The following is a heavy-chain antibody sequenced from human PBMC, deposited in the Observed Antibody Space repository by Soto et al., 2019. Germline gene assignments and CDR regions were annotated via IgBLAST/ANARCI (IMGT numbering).Heavy chain of an antibody. CDR3: AKGSRNYYYYYYGMGV. CDR1: GFTFSSYG. V-gene: IGHV3-30*18. Sequence: PGGSLRLSCAASGFTFSSYGMHWVRQAPGKGLEWVAVISYDGSNKYYADSVKGRFTISRDNSKNTLYLQMNSLRAEDTAVYYCAKGSRNYYYYYYGMGVWGQGTTVTVSS. D-gene: IGHD2-2*01. CDR2: ISYDGSNK. J-gene: IGHJ6*02.